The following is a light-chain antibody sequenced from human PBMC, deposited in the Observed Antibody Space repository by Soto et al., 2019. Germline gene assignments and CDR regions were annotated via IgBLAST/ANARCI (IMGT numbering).Light chain of an antibody. V-gene: IGKV1-5*03. CDR1: QSISSW. CDR3: QQYNSYSRT. J-gene: IGKJ1*01. CDR2: KAS. Sequence: DIQMTQSPSTLSASVGDRVTITCRASQSISSWLAWYQQKPGKAPKLLIYKASSLESGVPSRFSGSGSGTEFTPTISSLQPDDFATYYCQQYNSYSRTVGQGTKVEIK.